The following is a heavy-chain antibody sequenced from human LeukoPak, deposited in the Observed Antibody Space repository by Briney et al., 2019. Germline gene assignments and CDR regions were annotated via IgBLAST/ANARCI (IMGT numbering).Heavy chain of an antibody. D-gene: IGHD1-1*01. V-gene: IGHV4-59*01. CDR3: VSFGGTMDY. J-gene: IGHJ4*02. CDR2: IYYSGST. Sequence: SETLSLTCTVSGGSISSYYWSWIRQPPGKGLEWIGYIYYSGSTNYNPSLKSRVTISVDTSKNQFSLKLSSVTAADTAVYYCVSFGGTMDYWGQGTLVTVSS. CDR1: GGSISSYY.